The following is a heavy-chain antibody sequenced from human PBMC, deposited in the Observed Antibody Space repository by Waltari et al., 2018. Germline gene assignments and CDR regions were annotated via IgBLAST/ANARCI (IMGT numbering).Heavy chain of an antibody. V-gene: IGHV4-34*01. D-gene: IGHD3-16*02. CDR2: INHSGST. CDR1: GGSFSGYY. J-gene: IGHJ4*02. CDR3: ARGFSPFGGVIVSAYYFDY. Sequence: QVQLQQWGAGLLKPSETLSLTCAVYGGSFSGYYWRWIRQPPGKGLEWIGEINHSGSTNYNPSLKSRVTISVDTSKNQFSLKLSSVTAADTAVYYCARGFSPFGGVIVSAYYFDYWGQGTLVTVSS.